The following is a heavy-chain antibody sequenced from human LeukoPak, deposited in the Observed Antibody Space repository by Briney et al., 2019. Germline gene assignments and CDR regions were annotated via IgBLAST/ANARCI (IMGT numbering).Heavy chain of an antibody. CDR3: ARQLYGSDY. D-gene: IGHD4-17*01. V-gene: IGHV4-34*01. CDR1: GVSFSTYY. CDR2: VNHSGYT. Sequence: PSETLSLTCDVSGVSFSTYYWSWIRQSPEKGLEWIGEVNHSGYTNYNPSLKGRVTISVDTSKNQFSLKLSSVTAADTAVYYCARQLYGSDYWRQGTQVTVSS. J-gene: IGHJ4*02.